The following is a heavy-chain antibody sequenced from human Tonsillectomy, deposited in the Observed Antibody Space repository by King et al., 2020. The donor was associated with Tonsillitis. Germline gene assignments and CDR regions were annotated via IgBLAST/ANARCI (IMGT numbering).Heavy chain of an antibody. CDR3: AKETATGTIDF. D-gene: IGHD6-13*01. J-gene: IGHJ4*02. CDR1: GDSLSSADSY. CDR2: ISNSGTT. Sequence: VQLQESAPGLVKPSQTLSLTCTVSGDSLSSADSYWTWIRQVSGKGLEWIGYISNSGTTYYNPSLKSRLTLSLDTPRNQFSLRLNSMTAADTAVYYCAKETATGTIDFWGQGTLVTVS. V-gene: IGHV4-30-4*01.